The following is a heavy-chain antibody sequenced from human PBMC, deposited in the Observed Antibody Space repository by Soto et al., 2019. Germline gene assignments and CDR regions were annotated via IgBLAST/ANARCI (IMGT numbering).Heavy chain of an antibody. Sequence: QVLLQESGPGLVKASQTLSLDCTVSGDPIGSGDFYWTWIRQPPERGLEWIGNIHHSGTTSYNPSLGSRLSISMDTSRNVFSLSLTSVTVADTAVYFCARDLIVFDTTGFHFWGRGILVSV. J-gene: IGHJ4*01. CDR2: IHHSGTT. CDR1: GDPIGSGDFY. V-gene: IGHV4-30-4*01. CDR3: ARDLIVFDTTGFHF. D-gene: IGHD3-9*01.